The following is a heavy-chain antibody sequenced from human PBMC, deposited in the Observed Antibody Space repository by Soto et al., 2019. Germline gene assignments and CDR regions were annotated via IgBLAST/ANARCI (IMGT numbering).Heavy chain of an antibody. CDR2: ITFRGDYT. CDR3: AELGTMGVFDN. V-gene: IGHV3-23*01. D-gene: IGHD1-26*01. CDR1: GFTFSSYA. J-gene: IGHJ4*02. Sequence: EVQLLESGGGLVQPGGSLRLSCAASGFTFSSYAMSWVRQAPGKGLEWLASITFRGDYTYYADSVKGRFTLSRDNSRNRLDLQMDSLKVEDTALYYCAELGTMGVFDNWGQGTLLTVSS.